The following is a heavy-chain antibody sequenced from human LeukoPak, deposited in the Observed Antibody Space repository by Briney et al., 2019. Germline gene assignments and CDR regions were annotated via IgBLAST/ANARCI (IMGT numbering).Heavy chain of an antibody. J-gene: IGHJ4*02. V-gene: IGHV1-18*01. CDR2: ISAYNGNT. Sequence: ASVKVSCKASGYTFTSYGISWVRQAPGQGLEWMGWISAYNGNTNYAQKLQGRVTMTTDTPTSTAYMELRSLRSDDTAVYYCARDVNYYDSSGYYPGDYWGQGTLVTVSS. D-gene: IGHD3-22*01. CDR1: GYTFTSYG. CDR3: ARDVNYYDSSGYYPGDY.